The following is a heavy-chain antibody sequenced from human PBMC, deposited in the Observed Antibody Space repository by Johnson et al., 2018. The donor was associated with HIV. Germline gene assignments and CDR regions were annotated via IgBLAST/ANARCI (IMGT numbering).Heavy chain of an antibody. J-gene: IGHJ3*02. CDR1: GFTFSSYG. D-gene: IGHD1-26*01. V-gene: IGHV3-7*03. CDR3: AKVETYVGATTRLTGAFDI. Sequence: VQLVESGGGVVQPGRSLRLSCAASGFTFSSYGMHWVRQAPGKGLEWVANIKQDGSEKYYEDYVKGRFTISRDNAKNSLYLQMNSLRADYTAVYYCAKVETYVGATTRLTGAFDIWGQGTMVTVSS. CDR2: IKQDGSEK.